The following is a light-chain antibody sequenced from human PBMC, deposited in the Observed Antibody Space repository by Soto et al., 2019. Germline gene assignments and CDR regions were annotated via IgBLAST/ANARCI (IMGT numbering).Light chain of an antibody. Sequence: QSALTQPRSASGSPGQSVTISCTGTNSDVGGYNYVSWYQQYPGKAPKLMISGVSERPSGVPDRFSGSKSGNTASLTISGLQAEEEADYYCCSYVDTDTWVFGGGTKLTVL. V-gene: IGLV2-11*01. CDR2: GVS. J-gene: IGLJ3*02. CDR3: CSYVDTDTWV. CDR1: NSDVGGYNY.